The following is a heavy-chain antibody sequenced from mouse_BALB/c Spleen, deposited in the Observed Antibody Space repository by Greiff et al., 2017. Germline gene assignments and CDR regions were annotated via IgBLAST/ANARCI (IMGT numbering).Heavy chain of an antibody. J-gene: IGHJ4*01. CDR2: INPYNGDT. CDR3: ARGDRVRRDYAMDY. Sequence: EVQLQESGPELVKPGASVKISCKASGYSFTGYFMNWVMQSHGKSLEWIGRINPYNGDTFYNQKFKGKATLTVDKSSSTAHMELRSLASEDSAVYYCARGDRVRRDYAMDYWGQGTSVTVSS. CDR1: GYSFTGYF. D-gene: IGHD2-14*01. V-gene: IGHV1-20*02.